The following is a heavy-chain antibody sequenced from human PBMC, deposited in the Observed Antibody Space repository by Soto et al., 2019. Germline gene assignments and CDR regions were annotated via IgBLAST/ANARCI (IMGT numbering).Heavy chain of an antibody. Sequence: QVQLVQSGAEVKKPGASVKVSCKASGYTFSSYGISWVRQAPGQGLEWMGWISAYNGNTNYAQKLQGTVTMTADTSTSTAYMELRSLRSADTAVYYCVRDRPYSYYSSAYPAFDYWGQGTLVTVSS. CDR2: ISAYNGNT. J-gene: IGHJ4*02. CDR1: GYTFSSYG. CDR3: VRDRPYSYYSSAYPAFDY. D-gene: IGHD3-22*01. V-gene: IGHV1-18*01.